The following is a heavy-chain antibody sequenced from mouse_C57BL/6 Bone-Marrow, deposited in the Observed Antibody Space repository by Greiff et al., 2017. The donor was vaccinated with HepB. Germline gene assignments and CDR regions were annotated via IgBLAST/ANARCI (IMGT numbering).Heavy chain of an antibody. J-gene: IGHJ2*01. CDR3: ARSLYYYGYYFDY. Sequence: VQLQQSGAELVRPGTSAKVSCKASGYAFTNYLIEWVKQRPGQGLEWIGVINPGSGGTNYNEKFKGKATLTADKSSSTAYMQLSSLTSEDSAVYFCARSLYYYGYYFDYWGQGTTLTVSS. CDR1: GYAFTNYL. D-gene: IGHD1-1*01. V-gene: IGHV1-54*01. CDR2: INPGSGGT.